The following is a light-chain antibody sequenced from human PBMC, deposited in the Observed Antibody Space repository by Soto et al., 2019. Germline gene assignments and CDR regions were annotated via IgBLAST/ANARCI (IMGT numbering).Light chain of an antibody. Sequence: DIVMTQSPDSLAVSLGERATINCKSSQSVLYSSNNKNYLAWYQQKPGQPPKLLIYWASTRESGVPDRFSGSGSGTDFTLTISSLQAEDVAVYYCQQYYSTPGVTFGPWTKFDIK. J-gene: IGKJ3*01. CDR1: QSVLYSSNNKNY. CDR2: WAS. CDR3: QQYYSTPGVT. V-gene: IGKV4-1*01.